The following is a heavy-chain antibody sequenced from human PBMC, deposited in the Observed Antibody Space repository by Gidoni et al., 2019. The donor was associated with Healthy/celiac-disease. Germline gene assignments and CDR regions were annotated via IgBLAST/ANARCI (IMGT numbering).Heavy chain of an antibody. J-gene: IGHJ4*02. CDR1: GFTFSGYE. D-gene: IGHD6-19*01. Sequence: EVQLVESGGGLVQPGGSLRLSCAAPGFTFSGYEMNWFRQAPGKGREWISYISSSGSTIYYADSVKGRFTISRDNAKNSLYLQMSSLRAEDTAVYYCARDRGSQWLVQGDYWGQGTLVTVSS. CDR3: ARDRGSQWLVQGDY. CDR2: ISSSGSTI. V-gene: IGHV3-48*03.